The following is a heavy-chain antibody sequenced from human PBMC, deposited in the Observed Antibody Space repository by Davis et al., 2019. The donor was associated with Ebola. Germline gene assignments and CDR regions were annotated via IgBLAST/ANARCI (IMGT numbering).Heavy chain of an antibody. CDR1: GGTFSSYT. CDR2: IIPILGIA. V-gene: IGHV1-69*02. D-gene: IGHD6-6*01. Sequence: AASVKVSCKASGGTFSSYTISWVRQAPGQGLEWMGRIIPILGIANYAQKFQGRVTITADKSTSTAYMELSSLRSEDTAVYYCARVRSPYSSSTWWFDPWGQGTLVTVSS. J-gene: IGHJ5*02. CDR3: ARVRSPYSSSTWWFDP.